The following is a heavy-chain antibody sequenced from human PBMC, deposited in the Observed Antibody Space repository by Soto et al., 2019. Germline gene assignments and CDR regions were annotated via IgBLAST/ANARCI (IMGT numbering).Heavy chain of an antibody. CDR3: TRTQRLNYYDSSGFFDY. CDR2: IRSKAYGGTT. J-gene: IGHJ4*02. Sequence: PGGSLRLSCTASGFTFGDYAMSWFRQAPGKGLEWVGFIRSKAYGGTTEYAASVKGRFTISGDDSKSIAYLQMNSLKTEDTAVYYCTRTQRLNYYDSSGFFDYWGQGTLVTVS. V-gene: IGHV3-49*03. CDR1: GFTFGDYA. D-gene: IGHD3-22*01.